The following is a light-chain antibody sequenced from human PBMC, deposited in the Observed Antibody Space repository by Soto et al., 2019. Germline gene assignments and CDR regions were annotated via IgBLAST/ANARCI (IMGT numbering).Light chain of an antibody. CDR3: AAWDDSLNGVV. Sequence: QSVLTQPPSASGTPGQRVTISCCGSSSNIGSNTVNWYQQLPGTAPKLLIYSNNQRPSGVPDRFSGSKSGTSASLAISGLQSEDEAHYYCAAWDDSLNGVVFGGGTKLTVL. J-gene: IGLJ2*01. V-gene: IGLV1-44*01. CDR2: SNN. CDR1: SSNIGSNT.